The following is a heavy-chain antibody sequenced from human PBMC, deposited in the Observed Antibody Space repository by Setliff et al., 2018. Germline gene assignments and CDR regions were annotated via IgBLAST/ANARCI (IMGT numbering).Heavy chain of an antibody. V-gene: IGHV4-61*02. CDR3: ARVRWELYFDY. Sequence: SETLSLTCTVSGGSISSGSYYWSWIRQPAGKGLEWIGRIYTSGGTNYNPSLKSRVTISVDTSKNQFSLKLSSVTAADTAVYYCARVRWELYFDYWGQGTLVTVSS. J-gene: IGHJ4*02. CDR2: IYTSGGT. D-gene: IGHD1-26*01. CDR1: GGSISSGSYY.